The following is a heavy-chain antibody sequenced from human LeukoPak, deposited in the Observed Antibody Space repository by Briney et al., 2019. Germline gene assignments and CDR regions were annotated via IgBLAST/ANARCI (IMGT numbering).Heavy chain of an antibody. J-gene: IGHJ4*02. Sequence: PSETLSLTCAVYGGSFSNYYWTWIRQTPGKGHEWIGEISHTGDITNYNPSLKSRVSISVDLSKKQFSLKVTSVTAADTGVYYCVRVPDITARPCDSWGPGTLVTVSS. CDR1: GGSFSNYY. CDR3: VRVPDITARPCDS. V-gene: IGHV4-34*01. CDR2: ISHTGDIT. D-gene: IGHD1-1*01.